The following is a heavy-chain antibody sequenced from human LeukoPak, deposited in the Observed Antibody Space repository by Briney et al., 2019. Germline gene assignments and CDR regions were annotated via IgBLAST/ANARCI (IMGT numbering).Heavy chain of an antibody. CDR3: AKDRGGIAAAGLDY. CDR2: IRYDGSNK. D-gene: IGHD6-13*01. CDR1: GFTFSSYG. V-gene: IGHV3-30*02. Sequence: PGGSLRLSCAASGFTFSSYGMHWVRQARGKGLEWVAFIRYDGSNKYYADSVKGRFTISRDNSKNTLYMQMNSLRAEDTAVYYCAKDRGGIAAAGLDYWGQGTLVTVSS. J-gene: IGHJ4*02.